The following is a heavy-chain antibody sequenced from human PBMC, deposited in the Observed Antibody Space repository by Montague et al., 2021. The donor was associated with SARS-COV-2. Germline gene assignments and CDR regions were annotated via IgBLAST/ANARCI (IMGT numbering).Heavy chain of an antibody. CDR2: IYYSGST. D-gene: IGHD3-22*01. CDR1: GYSISSSSYY. Sequence: SETLSLTCTVSGYSISSSSYYWGWIRQPPGKGLEWIGSIYYSGSTYYNPSLKSRVTISVDTSKNQFSLKLSSVTAADAAVYYCARFPTSYYYDSKAAPATPDAFDIWGQGTMVTVSS. V-gene: IGHV4-39*01. CDR3: ARFPTSYYYDSKAAPATPDAFDI. J-gene: IGHJ3*02.